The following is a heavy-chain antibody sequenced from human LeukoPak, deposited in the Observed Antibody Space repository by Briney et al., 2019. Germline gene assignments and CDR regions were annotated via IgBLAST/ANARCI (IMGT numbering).Heavy chain of an antibody. Sequence: GGSLSLSCSASGFPFSSYAMHWVRQAPGKGLEYVSAISDSGGSTYYADSVKGRFTISRDNSKNTLYLQMSSLRAEDTAVYFCVRGYSFGPYGMDVWSKGPRSPSPQ. V-gene: IGHV3-64D*09. CDR2: ISDSGGST. CDR3: VRGYSFGPYGMDV. D-gene: IGHD2-15*01. J-gene: IGHJ6*01. CDR1: GFPFSSYA.